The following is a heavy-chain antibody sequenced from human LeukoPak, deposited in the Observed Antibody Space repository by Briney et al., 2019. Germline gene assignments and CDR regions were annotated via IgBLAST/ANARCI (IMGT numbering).Heavy chain of an antibody. Sequence: GGSLRLSCAASGFTFSSYSMNWVRQAPGKGLEWVSSISSSSSYIYYADSVKGRFTISRDNSKNTLCLQMNILRAEDTAVYYCARDLMGIAYRGAFYYWGQGTLVTVSS. CDR3: ARDLMGIAYRGAFYY. D-gene: IGHD6-13*01. J-gene: IGHJ4*02. CDR2: ISSSSSYI. V-gene: IGHV3-21*04. CDR1: GFTFSSYS.